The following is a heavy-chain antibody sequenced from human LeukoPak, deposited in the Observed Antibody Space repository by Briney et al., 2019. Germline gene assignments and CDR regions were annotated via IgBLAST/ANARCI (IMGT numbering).Heavy chain of an antibody. Sequence: PSETLSLTCTVSGNSFGDYYWSWIRQPAGKGLEWIGRICTSGSTTYNPSLKSRVTMSVDTSKSQFSLNLMSVTAADTAVYYCTRDTGTTGEVKFDPWGQGTLVTVSS. CDR2: ICTSGST. V-gene: IGHV4-4*07. J-gene: IGHJ5*02. CDR1: GNSFGDYY. CDR3: TRDTGTTGEVKFDP. D-gene: IGHD4-17*01.